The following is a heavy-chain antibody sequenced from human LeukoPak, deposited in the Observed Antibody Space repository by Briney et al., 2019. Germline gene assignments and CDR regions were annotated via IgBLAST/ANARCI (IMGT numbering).Heavy chain of an antibody. CDR2: INPSGGST. Sequence: ASVKVSCKASGYTFTSYYIHWVRQAPGQGLEWMGIINPSGGSTSYAQKFQGRVTMTRDTSTSTVYMELSSLRSEDTAVYYCARDRGGQAAADYYFDYWGQGTLVTVSS. CDR3: ARDRGGQAAADYYFDY. V-gene: IGHV1-46*01. J-gene: IGHJ4*02. D-gene: IGHD6-13*01. CDR1: GYTFTSYY.